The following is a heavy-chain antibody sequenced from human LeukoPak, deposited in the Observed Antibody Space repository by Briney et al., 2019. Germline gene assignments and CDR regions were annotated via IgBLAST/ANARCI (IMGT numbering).Heavy chain of an antibody. J-gene: IGHJ4*02. Sequence: GGSLRLSCAASGFTFGNYAIRWVRQAPGKGLEWVSGISGYGGSTNYADSVKGRFTISRDNSQNTLYLQMNSLRAEDTAVYYCAKRPYDFWSGYFFDYWGQGTLVTVSS. CDR3: AKRPYDFWSGYFFDY. D-gene: IGHD3-3*01. CDR2: ISGYGGST. V-gene: IGHV3-23*01. CDR1: GFTFGNYA.